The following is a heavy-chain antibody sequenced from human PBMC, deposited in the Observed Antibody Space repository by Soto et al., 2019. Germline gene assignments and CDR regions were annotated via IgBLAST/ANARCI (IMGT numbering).Heavy chain of an antibody. D-gene: IGHD2-21*02. Sequence: ASVNVSCKFSGYTLTELSIHWGRQAPGKGLEWMGGFDPEDGETIYAQKFQGRVTMTEDTSTDTAYMELSSLRSEDTAVYYCATEYCGGDCYRYFQHWGQGTLVTVSS. CDR3: ATEYCGGDCYRYFQH. CDR2: FDPEDGET. CDR1: GYTLTELS. J-gene: IGHJ1*01. V-gene: IGHV1-24*01.